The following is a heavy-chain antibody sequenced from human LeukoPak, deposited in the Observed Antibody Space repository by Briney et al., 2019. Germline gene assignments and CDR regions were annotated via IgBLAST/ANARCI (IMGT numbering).Heavy chain of an antibody. CDR2: TYYRCKWYF. CDR1: GDSVSSINGA. V-gene: IGHV6-1*01. D-gene: IGHD6-19*01. CDR3: TRDLGNTGWYTFDF. J-gene: IGHJ4*02. Sequence: SRTLSLTCAISGDSVSSINGAWNWLRQSPSRGLEWVGRTYYRCKWYFDYAESLKGRVTISPDTSKDQFSMQLNSVTPEDTAIYYCTRDLGNTGWYTFDFWGQGILITVSS.